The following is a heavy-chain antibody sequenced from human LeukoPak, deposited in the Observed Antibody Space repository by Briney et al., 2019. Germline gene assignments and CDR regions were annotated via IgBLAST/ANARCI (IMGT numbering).Heavy chain of an antibody. CDR1: GFTFSSNG. D-gene: IGHD3-10*01. V-gene: IGHV3-30*03. CDR3: AHRRGAGAFDI. CDR2: ISYDGSNK. Sequence: PGGSLRLSCAASGFTFSSNGMHWVRQAPGKGLEWVAVISYDGSNKYYADSVKGRFTISRDNSKNTLYLQMNSLRAEDTAVYYCAHRRGAGAFDIWGQGTMVTVSS. J-gene: IGHJ3*02.